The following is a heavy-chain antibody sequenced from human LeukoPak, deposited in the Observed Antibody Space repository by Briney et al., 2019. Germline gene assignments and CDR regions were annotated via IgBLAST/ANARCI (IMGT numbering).Heavy chain of an antibody. V-gene: IGHV4-39*07. J-gene: IGHJ4*02. D-gene: IGHD4-17*01. Sequence: NTSETLSLTCMLSGRSLTRANSYWGWLRQSPAAGLEWIAAIFYSGSSYYQPSLQSRVTISMQRSRNQFSLTVASMTAADTAVYYCASGRLDDGDYGSLRYFDDWGQGILVTVSS. CDR3: ASGRLDDGDYGSLRYFDD. CDR2: IFYSGSS. CDR1: GRSLTRANSY.